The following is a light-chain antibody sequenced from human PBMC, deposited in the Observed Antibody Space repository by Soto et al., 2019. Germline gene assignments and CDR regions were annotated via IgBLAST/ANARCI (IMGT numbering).Light chain of an antibody. CDR3: QHYGTSAL. CDR2: AS. J-gene: IGKJ3*01. V-gene: IGKV3-20*01. CDR1: QSVSDSY. Sequence: EIVLTRSPGTLSLSPGERATLSCRASQSVSDSYLAWYQQKPGQAPRLLIYASSRATGIPDRFRGSGSGTDFTLTISRLEPEDFAVYYCQHYGTSALFGPGTKVDIK.